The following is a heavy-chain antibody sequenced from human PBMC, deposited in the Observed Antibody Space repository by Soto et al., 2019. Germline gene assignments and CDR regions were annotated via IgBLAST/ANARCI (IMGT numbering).Heavy chain of an antibody. CDR2: ISAYNGNT. Sequence: GASVKVSCKASGYTFTSYGISWVRQAPGQGLEWMGWISAYNGNTNYAQKLQGRVTMTTDTSTSTAYMELRSLRSDDTAVYYCARDVGYCSGGSYSSLHHLQCALGLREDYYYYYMDVWGKGTTVTVSS. D-gene: IGHD2-15*01. J-gene: IGHJ6*03. CDR3: ARDVGYCSGGSYSSLHHLQCALGLREDYYYYYMDV. CDR1: GYTFTSYG. V-gene: IGHV1-18*01.